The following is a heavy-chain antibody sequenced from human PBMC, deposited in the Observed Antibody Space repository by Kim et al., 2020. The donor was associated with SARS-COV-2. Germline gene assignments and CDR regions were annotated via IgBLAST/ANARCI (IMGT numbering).Heavy chain of an antibody. J-gene: IGHJ2*01. D-gene: IGHD6-13*01. CDR2: IKQDGREK. CDR1: GFTFSNYW. Sequence: GGSLRLSCAASGFTFSNYWMSWVRQAPGKGLEWVANIKQDGREKYNVDSLKGRSTISRDNAKNSLNLQMTSRRAEATAVYFFAGVEPLTYSSSWY. V-gene: IGHV3-7*01. CDR3: AGVEPLTYSSSWY.